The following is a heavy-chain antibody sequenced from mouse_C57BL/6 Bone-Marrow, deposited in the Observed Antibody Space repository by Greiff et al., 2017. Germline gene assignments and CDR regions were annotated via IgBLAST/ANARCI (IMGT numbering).Heavy chain of an antibody. CDR2: IWGVGST. CDR1: GFSLTSYG. D-gene: IGHD2-4*01. Sequence: QVQLKESGPGLVAPSQSLSITCTVSGFSLTSYGVDWVRQSPGKGLEWLGVIWGVGSTNYNSALKSRLSISKDNSKSQVFLKMNSMQTDDTAMYYCASRGYDDDCAMDYWGQGTSVTVSS. CDR3: ASRGYDDDCAMDY. J-gene: IGHJ4*01. V-gene: IGHV2-6*01.